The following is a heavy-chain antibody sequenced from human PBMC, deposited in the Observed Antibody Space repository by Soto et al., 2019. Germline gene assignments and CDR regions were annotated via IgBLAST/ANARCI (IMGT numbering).Heavy chain of an antibody. Sequence: GGSLRLSCAASGFTFSSYSMNWVRQAPGKGLEWVSYISSSSSTIYYADSVKGRFTISRDNAKNSLYLQMSSLRDEDTAVYYCARDGRARSGYSSDYYYSYGMDVWGQGTTVTAP. J-gene: IGHJ6*02. CDR2: ISSSSSTI. V-gene: IGHV3-48*02. D-gene: IGHD3-3*01. CDR3: ARDGRARSGYSSDYYYSYGMDV. CDR1: GFTFSSYS.